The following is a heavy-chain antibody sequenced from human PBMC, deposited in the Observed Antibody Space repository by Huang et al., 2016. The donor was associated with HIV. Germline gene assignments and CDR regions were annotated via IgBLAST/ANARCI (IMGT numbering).Heavy chain of an antibody. CDR3: ARPHYYDSSGYHWYFDL. V-gene: IGHV1-69*13. D-gene: IGHD3-22*01. Sequence: QVQLVQSGAEVKKPGSSVKVSCKASGGTFNTYAITWVRQAPVQGLEWMGGIIPTFGAAHYAQKFQDRVTMPADESTSTTYMELSSLRSEDTAVYYCARPHYYDSSGYHWYFDLWGRGTLVTVSS. J-gene: IGHJ2*01. CDR1: GGTFNTYA. CDR2: IIPTFGAA.